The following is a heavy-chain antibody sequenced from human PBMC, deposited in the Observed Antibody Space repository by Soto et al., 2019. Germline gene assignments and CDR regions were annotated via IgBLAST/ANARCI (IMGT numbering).Heavy chain of an antibody. D-gene: IGHD2-21*02. V-gene: IGHV4-39*01. CDR1: GESISSSSYY. Sequence: SETLSLTCIVSGESISSSSYYWGWIRQPPGKGLEWIGSIYYSGRTYYNPSFKSRVTISIDTSKNQFSLKLGSVTAKDTAVYYCARQRNTVVTQAYFDHWGQGALVTVSS. CDR3: ARQRNTVVTQAYFDH. CDR2: IYYSGRT. J-gene: IGHJ4*02.